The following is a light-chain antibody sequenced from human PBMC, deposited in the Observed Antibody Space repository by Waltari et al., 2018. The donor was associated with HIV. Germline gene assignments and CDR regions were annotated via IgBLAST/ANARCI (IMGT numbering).Light chain of an antibody. V-gene: IGLV1-40*01. Sequence: QSVLTQPPSVSGAPGQRVTIPCTGTSSNIGAGLDVHWYQQLPGTVPKVLIYNNTDRPSGVPDRFSGSKSATSASLAITGLQAEDEANYYCQSYDISLSGWVFGGGTKLTVL. CDR3: QSYDISLSGWV. J-gene: IGLJ2*01. CDR2: NNT. CDR1: SSNIGAGLD.